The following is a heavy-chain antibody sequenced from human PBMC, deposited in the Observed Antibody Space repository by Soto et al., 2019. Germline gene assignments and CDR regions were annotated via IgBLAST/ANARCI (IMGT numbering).Heavy chain of an antibody. Sequence: EVQLLESGGGLVQPGGSLRLSCVASGFTFRTHDMTWGRQAPGKGLEWVSVISASGRNTYYADSVRGRFTISRDNSKNTLFLQLNCLRTEDTAVYYCAKGGWLDDWGQGSLVTVSS. CDR1: GFTFRTHD. D-gene: IGHD2-15*01. CDR2: ISASGRNT. J-gene: IGHJ4*02. CDR3: AKGGWLDD. V-gene: IGHV3-23*01.